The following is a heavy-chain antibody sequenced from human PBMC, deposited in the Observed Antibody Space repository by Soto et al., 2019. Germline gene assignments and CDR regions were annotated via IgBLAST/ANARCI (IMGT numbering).Heavy chain of an antibody. Sequence: PSQTLSLTCAISVYSVSSNSAAWNWIMQSPSRGLEWLGRTYYRSKWYNDYAVSVKSRITINPDTSKNQFSLQLNSVTPEDTAVYYCAVGYYDFWSGYTPITYYFDYWGQGTLVTVSS. CDR1: VYSVSSNSAA. V-gene: IGHV6-1*01. CDR2: TYYRSKWYN. D-gene: IGHD3-3*01. J-gene: IGHJ4*02. CDR3: AVGYYDFWSGYTPITYYFDY.